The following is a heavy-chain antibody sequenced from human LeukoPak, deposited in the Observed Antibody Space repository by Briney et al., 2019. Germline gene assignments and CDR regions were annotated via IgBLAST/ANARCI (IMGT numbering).Heavy chain of an antibody. J-gene: IGHJ5*02. D-gene: IGHD3-10*01. V-gene: IGHV1-8*03. CDR1: GYTFTNYD. Sequence: ASVKVSCKASGYTFTNYDINWVRQATGQGLEWMGWINPNSGNTDYAQKFQGRVTITRNTSISTAYMELSSLRSDDTAVYYCARTHGSGSYPYNWFDPWGQGTLVTVSS. CDR3: ARTHGSGSYPYNWFDP. CDR2: INPNSGNT.